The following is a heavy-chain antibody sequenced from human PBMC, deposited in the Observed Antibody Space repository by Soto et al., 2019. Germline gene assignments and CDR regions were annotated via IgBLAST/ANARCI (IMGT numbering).Heavy chain of an antibody. V-gene: IGHV1-8*01. D-gene: IGHD6-6*01. Sequence: ASVKVSCKASGYTFTSYDINWVRQATGQGLEWMGWMNPSGGNTSYAQKFQGRVTMTRDTSTSTVYMELSSLRSEDTAVYYCARSSGSQGSSSSLSVPLYYYYGMDVWGQGTTVTVSS. CDR3: ARSSGSQGSSSSLSVPLYYYYGMDV. CDR1: GYTFTSYD. CDR2: MNPSGGNT. J-gene: IGHJ6*02.